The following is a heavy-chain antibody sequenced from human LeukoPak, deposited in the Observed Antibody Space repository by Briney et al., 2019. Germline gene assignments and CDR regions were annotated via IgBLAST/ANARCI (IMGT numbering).Heavy chain of an antibody. CDR2: IIPIFGTA. CDR1: GGTFSSYA. D-gene: IGHD2-2*01. Sequence: ASVKVSCKASGGTFSSYAISWVRQAPGQGLEWMGGIIPIFGTANYAQKFQGRVTITADESTSTAYMELSSLRSEDTAVYYCARWGPPRYCSSTSCHISAFDFWGQGTMVAVSS. V-gene: IGHV1-69*13. CDR3: ARWGPPRYCSSTSCHISAFDF. J-gene: IGHJ3*01.